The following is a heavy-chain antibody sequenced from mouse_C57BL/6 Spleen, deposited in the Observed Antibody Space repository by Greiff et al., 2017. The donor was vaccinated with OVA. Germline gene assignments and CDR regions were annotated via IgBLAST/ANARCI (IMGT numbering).Heavy chain of an antibody. Sequence: EVKLQESGGGLVKPGGSLKLSCAASGFTFSDYGMHWVRQAPEKGLEWVAYISSGSSTIYYADTVKGRFTISRDNAKNTLFLQMTSLRSEDTAMYYCATTETGGYWGQGTTLTVSS. CDR1: GFTFSDYG. CDR2: ISSGSSTI. J-gene: IGHJ2*01. V-gene: IGHV5-17*01. D-gene: IGHD1-1*01. CDR3: ATTETGGY.